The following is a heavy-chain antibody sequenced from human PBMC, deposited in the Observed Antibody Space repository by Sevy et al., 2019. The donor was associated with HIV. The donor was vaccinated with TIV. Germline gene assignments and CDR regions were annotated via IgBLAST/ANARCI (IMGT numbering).Heavy chain of an antibody. D-gene: IGHD5-18*01. CDR3: ARERGYTYLFMDI. J-gene: IGHJ4*02. V-gene: IGHV4-30-4*01. CDR1: GGAITSGDYY. Sequence: SETLSLTCTVSGGAITSGDYYWNWVRQPPGKGLEWIGYIYHSASIFYNPSLQSRATISQDTSKNQFSLKLSSVTAADTAVYFCARERGYTYLFMDIWGQGTPVTVSS. CDR2: IYHSASI.